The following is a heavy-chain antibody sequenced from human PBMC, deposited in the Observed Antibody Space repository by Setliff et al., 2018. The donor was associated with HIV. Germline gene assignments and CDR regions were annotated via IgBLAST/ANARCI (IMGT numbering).Heavy chain of an antibody. CDR1: GFTFSSYG. CDR2: IWYDGSNK. Sequence: GGSLRLSCAASGFTFSSYGMHWVRQAPGKGLEWVALIWYDGSNKNYADSVKGRFTISRDNAKNTLYLQMNSLRAEDTAVYYCASSGSYGYWGQGTLVTVSS. J-gene: IGHJ4*02. D-gene: IGHD1-26*01. V-gene: IGHV3-33*03. CDR3: ASSGSYGY.